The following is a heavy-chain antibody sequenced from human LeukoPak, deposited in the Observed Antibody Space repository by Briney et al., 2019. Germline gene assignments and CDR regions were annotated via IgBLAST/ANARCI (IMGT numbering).Heavy chain of an antibody. V-gene: IGHV4-39*01. CDR2: IYYSGST. Sequence: SETLSLTCTVSGGSISSSIYFWGWIRQPPGKGLEWIGSIYYSGSTYYNPSLKSRVTISVDTSKNQFSLKLSSVTAADTAVYYCAREDSSGYYYVNYWGQGTLVTVSS. D-gene: IGHD3-22*01. CDR1: GGSISSSIYF. CDR3: AREDSSGYYYVNY. J-gene: IGHJ4*02.